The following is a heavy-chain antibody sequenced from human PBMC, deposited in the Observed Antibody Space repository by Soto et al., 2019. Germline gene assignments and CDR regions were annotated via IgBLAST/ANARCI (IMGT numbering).Heavy chain of an antibody. J-gene: IGHJ4*02. D-gene: IGHD3-22*01. V-gene: IGHV4-39*01. CDR3: ARLGGYVSVGYYYLWDS. Sequence: QLQLQESGPGLVKPSETLSLTCRVSDGSMNSDSSYWGWIRQPPGKGLEWIGVINHSGSTYHNLSLKGRVTMSVDASRNQFSLKLRSMTAADAAVYYCARLGGYVSVGYYYLWDSWGQGTLVTVSS. CDR1: DGSMNSDSSY. CDR2: INHSGST.